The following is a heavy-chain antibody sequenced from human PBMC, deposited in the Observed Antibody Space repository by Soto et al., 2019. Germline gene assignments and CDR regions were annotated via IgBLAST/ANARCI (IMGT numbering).Heavy chain of an antibody. CDR1: GFTFSSYG. CDR2: IWYDGSNK. V-gene: IGHV3-33*01. D-gene: IGHD6-19*01. J-gene: IGHJ4*02. Sequence: QVQLVESGGGVVQPGRSLRLSCAASGFTFSSYGMHWVRQAPGKGLEWVAVIWYDGSNKYYADSVKGRFTISRDNSKNTLYLQMNSLRAEDTAVYYCARDGSGWMGGFDYWGQGTLVIVSS. CDR3: ARDGSGWMGGFDY.